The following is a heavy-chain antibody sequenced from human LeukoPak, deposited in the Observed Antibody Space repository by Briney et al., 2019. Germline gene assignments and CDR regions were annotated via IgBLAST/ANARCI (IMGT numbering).Heavy chain of an antibody. CDR2: IYYSGST. J-gene: IGHJ4*02. CDR1: GGSISSYQ. Sequence: SETLSLTCTVSGGSISSYQWSWIRQPPGKGLEWIGNIYYSGSTNYSPSLKSRVIISVDTSKNQFSLKLSSVTAADTAVYYCARSYDSSGYYLDYWGQGTLVTVSS. D-gene: IGHD3-22*01. V-gene: IGHV4-59*01. CDR3: ARSYDSSGYYLDY.